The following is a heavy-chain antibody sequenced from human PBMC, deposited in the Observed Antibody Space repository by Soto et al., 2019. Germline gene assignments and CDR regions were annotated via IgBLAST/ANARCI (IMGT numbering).Heavy chain of an antibody. CDR1: GGSISSGGYY. J-gene: IGHJ5*02. Sequence: QVQLQESGPGLVKPSQTLSLTCTVSGGSISSGGYYWSWIRQHPGKGLEWIGYIYYSGSTFYNPSLESRVTISVDTSKNQFSLKLSSVTAADTAVYYCARVVGGTYYDILTGYSQSPNWFDPWGQGTLVTVSS. D-gene: IGHD3-9*01. CDR3: ARVVGGTYYDILTGYSQSPNWFDP. V-gene: IGHV4-31*03. CDR2: IYYSGST.